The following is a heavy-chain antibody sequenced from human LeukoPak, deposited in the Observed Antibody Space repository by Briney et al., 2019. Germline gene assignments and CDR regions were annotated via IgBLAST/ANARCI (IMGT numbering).Heavy chain of an antibody. CDR3: ARDRHYYGSGSYKY. J-gene: IGHJ4*02. D-gene: IGHD3-10*01. Sequence: GGSLRLSCAASGCTFSSYAMSWVRQAPGKGLEWVSAISGSGGSTYYADSVKGRFTISRDNAKNSLYLQMNSLRAEDTAVYYCARDRHYYGSGSYKYWGQGTLVTVSS. CDR1: GCTFSSYA. CDR2: ISGSGGST. V-gene: IGHV3-23*01.